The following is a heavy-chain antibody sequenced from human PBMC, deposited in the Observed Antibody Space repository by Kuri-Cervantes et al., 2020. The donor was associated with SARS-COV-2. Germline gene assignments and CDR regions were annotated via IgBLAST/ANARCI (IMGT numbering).Heavy chain of an antibody. Sequence: GESLKISCAASGFTVSSNYMSWVRQAPGKGLEWVSVIYSGGSTYYADSVKGRFTISRDNSKNTLYLQMNSLRAEDTAVYYCAKDLGGSGYLYWGQGTLVAASS. D-gene: IGHD5-12*01. CDR1: GFTVSSNY. V-gene: IGHV3-53*01. J-gene: IGHJ4*02. CDR2: IYSGGST. CDR3: AKDLGGSGYLY.